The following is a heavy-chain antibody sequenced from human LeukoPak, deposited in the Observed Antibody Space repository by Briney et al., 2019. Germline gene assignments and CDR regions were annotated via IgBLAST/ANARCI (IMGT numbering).Heavy chain of an antibody. Sequence: GGSLRLSCAASGFTFSSYWMHWVRQAPGKGLEWVSSISSTSAYIYYADSVKGRFTISRDNAKNSLYLQMNSLRAEETAVYYCAREVMVVAATTFWYVDLWGRGTLVTVSS. J-gene: IGHJ2*01. CDR2: ISSTSAYI. CDR1: GFTFSSYW. V-gene: IGHV3-21*01. D-gene: IGHD2-15*01. CDR3: AREVMVVAATTFWYVDL.